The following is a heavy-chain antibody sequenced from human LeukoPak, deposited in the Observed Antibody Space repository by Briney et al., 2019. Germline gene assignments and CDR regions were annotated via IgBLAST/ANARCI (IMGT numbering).Heavy chain of an antibody. CDR1: GFTFSAYV. Sequence: PGGSLRLSCAASGFTFSAYVIHWVRQAPGKGLEWVAVISYDGSNKYYADSVKGRFTISRDNSKNTLYLQMNSLRAEDTAVYYCARVLNYYDSSGYYFSYWGQGTLVTVSS. D-gene: IGHD3-22*01. V-gene: IGHV3-30-3*01. CDR3: ARVLNYYDSSGYYFSY. CDR2: ISYDGSNK. J-gene: IGHJ4*02.